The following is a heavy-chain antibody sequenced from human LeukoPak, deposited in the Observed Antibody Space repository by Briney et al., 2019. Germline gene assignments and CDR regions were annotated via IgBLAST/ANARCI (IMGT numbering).Heavy chain of an antibody. Sequence: GASVNVSCKASGYTFTGYYMHWVRQAPGQGLEWMGWINPNSGGTNYAQKFQGRVTMTRDTSISTAYMELSRLRSDDTAVYYCARESPYCSGGSCYPGAFDIWGQGTMVTVSS. CDR1: GYTFTGYY. D-gene: IGHD2-15*01. CDR3: ARESPYCSGGSCYPGAFDI. J-gene: IGHJ3*02. CDR2: INPNSGGT. V-gene: IGHV1-2*02.